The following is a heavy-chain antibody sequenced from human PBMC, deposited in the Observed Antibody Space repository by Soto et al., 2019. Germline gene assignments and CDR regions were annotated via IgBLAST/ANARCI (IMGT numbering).Heavy chain of an antibody. D-gene: IGHD1-26*01. J-gene: IGHJ6*02. V-gene: IGHV3-23*01. Sequence: EVQLLESGGGLVQPGGSLRLSCAASGFPFSTSAMNWVRQAPGKGLEWVSIISGTSDAAYYAESVKGRFTSSRDNSKNTLYLQMNSLRAEDTAVYYCGKYSGSYPGHIGMNVWGQGTTVTVSS. CDR2: ISGTSDAA. CDR1: GFPFSTSA. CDR3: GKYSGSYPGHIGMNV.